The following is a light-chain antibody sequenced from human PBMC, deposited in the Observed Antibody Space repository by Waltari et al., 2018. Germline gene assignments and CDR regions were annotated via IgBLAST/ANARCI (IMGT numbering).Light chain of an antibody. V-gene: IGKV3-20*01. J-gene: IGKJ2*01. Sequence: EIVLTQSPGTLSLSPGERATVSCRASQSLTKKYLAWYQQKPGQAPSLLIYGASSRASGSPDRFSGSGSGTDFTLTSSRLEPEDSAVDYCEQYGSSVLYTFGQASKLEIE. CDR1: QSLTKKY. CDR3: EQYGSSVLYT. CDR2: GAS.